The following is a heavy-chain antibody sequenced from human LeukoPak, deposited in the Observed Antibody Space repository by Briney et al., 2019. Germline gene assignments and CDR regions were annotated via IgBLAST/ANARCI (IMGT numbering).Heavy chain of an antibody. D-gene: IGHD2-15*01. J-gene: IGHJ4*02. Sequence: SETPSLTCAVSGGSISSYYWSWIRQPPGKGLEWIGYIYYSGSTNYNPSLKSRVTISVDTSKNQFSLKLSSVTASDTAVYYCARDHCSGGSCYLTYFAYWGQGTLVTVSS. V-gene: IGHV4-59*01. CDR2: IYYSGST. CDR3: ARDHCSGGSCYLTYFAY. CDR1: GGSISSYY.